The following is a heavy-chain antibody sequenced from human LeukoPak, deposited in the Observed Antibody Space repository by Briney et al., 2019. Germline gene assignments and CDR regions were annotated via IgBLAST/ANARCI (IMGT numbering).Heavy chain of an antibody. CDR1: GHTFTSYD. CDR2: MNPNSGNT. D-gene: IGHD3-22*01. Sequence: ASVKVSCKASGHTFTSYDINWVRQATGQGLEWMGWMNPNSGNTGYAQKFQGRVTITRNTSISTAYMELSSLRSEDTAVYYCARGRYYYDSSGYHLQRAFDIWGQGTMVTVSS. J-gene: IGHJ3*02. CDR3: ARGRYYYDSSGYHLQRAFDI. V-gene: IGHV1-8*03.